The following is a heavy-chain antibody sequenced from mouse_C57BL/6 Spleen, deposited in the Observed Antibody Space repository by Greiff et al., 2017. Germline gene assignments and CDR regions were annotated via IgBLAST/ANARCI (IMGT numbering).Heavy chain of an antibody. Sequence: EVKLVESGGGLVQPKGSLKLSCEASGFSFNTYAMTWVRQAPGQGLEWVARIRSKSNNYATYYTDSVKDRFTISRSDSESMLYLQMNNLKTEDTALYDIVRDDDAGYYGYCYLAMGYWGQGTSVTVSS. D-gene: IGHD2-3*01. V-gene: IGHV10-1*01. CDR2: IRSKSNNYAT. CDR1: GFSFNTYA. CDR3: VRDDDAGYYGYCYLAMGY. J-gene: IGHJ4*01.